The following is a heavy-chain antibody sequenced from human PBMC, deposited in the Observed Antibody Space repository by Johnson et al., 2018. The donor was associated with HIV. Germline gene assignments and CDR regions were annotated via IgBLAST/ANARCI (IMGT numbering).Heavy chain of an antibody. D-gene: IGHD1-26*01. CDR2: ISWNSGSM. J-gene: IGHJ3*02. Sequence: VQLVESGGGLVQPGSSLRLSCAASGFPFEDYAMHWVRQAPGKGLEWVSGISWNSGSMGYADSVKGRFTISRDNAKNSLYLQLNSLRAEDTALYYCAKDKEIGWELRGNAFDIWGQGTMVTVSS. V-gene: IGHV3-9*01. CDR1: GFPFEDYA. CDR3: AKDKEIGWELRGNAFDI.